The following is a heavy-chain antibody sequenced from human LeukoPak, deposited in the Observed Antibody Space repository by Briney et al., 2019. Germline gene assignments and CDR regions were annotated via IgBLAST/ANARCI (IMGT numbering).Heavy chain of an antibody. V-gene: IGHV1-69*06. D-gene: IGHD2-2*01. CDR1: GGTFSSYT. J-gene: IGHJ4*02. CDR3: ANSGYCSSTSCYWSADFDY. CDR2: IIPIFGTA. Sequence: EASVKVSCKASGGTFSSYTISWVRQAPGQGLEWMGGIIPIFGTANYAQKFQGRVTITADKSTSTAYMELSSLRSEDTAVYYCANSGYCSSTSCYWSADFDYWGQGTLVTVSS.